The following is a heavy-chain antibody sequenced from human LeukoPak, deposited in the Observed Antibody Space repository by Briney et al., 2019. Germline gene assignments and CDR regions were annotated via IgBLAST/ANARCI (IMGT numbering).Heavy chain of an antibody. V-gene: IGHV3-7*01. Sequence: GGSLRLSCAASGFTFSTYWMSRVRQAPGRGLEWVANIKQDGNEKYYVDSVKGRFTISRDNAKNSLYLQMNSLRAEDTAVYYCARWHAAGLNFDSWAREPWSPSPQ. CDR3: ARWHAAGLNFDS. CDR1: GFTFSTYW. D-gene: IGHD6-13*01. J-gene: IGHJ4*02. CDR2: IKQDGNEK.